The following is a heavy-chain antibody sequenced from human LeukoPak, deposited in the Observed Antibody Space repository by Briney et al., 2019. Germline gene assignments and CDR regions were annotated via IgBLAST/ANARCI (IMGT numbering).Heavy chain of an antibody. Sequence: SETLSLTCTVSGGSISSSSYYWGWIRQPPGKGLEWIGSIYYSGSTYYNPSLKSRVTISVDTSKNQSSLKLSSVTAADTAVYYCARLNWNYDVDYWGQGTLVTVSS. CDR2: IYYSGST. D-gene: IGHD1-7*01. CDR3: ARLNWNYDVDY. CDR1: GGSISSSSYY. V-gene: IGHV4-39*01. J-gene: IGHJ4*02.